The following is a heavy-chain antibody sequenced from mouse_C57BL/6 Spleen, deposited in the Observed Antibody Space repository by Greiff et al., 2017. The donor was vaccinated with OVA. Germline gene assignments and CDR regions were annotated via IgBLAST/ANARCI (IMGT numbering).Heavy chain of an antibody. V-gene: IGHV1-18*01. CDR2: INPNNGGT. CDR3: ARCRLDGYLSFAY. Sequence: EVQLQQSGPELVKPGASVKIPCKASGYTFTDYNMDWVKQSHGKSLEWIGDINPNNGGTIYNQKFKGKATLTVDKSSSTAYMELRSLTSEDTAVYDCARCRLDGYLSFAYWGQGTLVTVSA. D-gene: IGHD2-3*01. CDR1: GYTFTDYN. J-gene: IGHJ3*01.